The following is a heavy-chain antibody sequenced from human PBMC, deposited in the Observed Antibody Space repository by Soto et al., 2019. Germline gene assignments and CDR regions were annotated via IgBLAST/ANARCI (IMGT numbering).Heavy chain of an antibody. V-gene: IGHV1-2*04. D-gene: IGHD5-12*01. CDR2: INPNSGGT. CDR1: GYTFTGYY. J-gene: IGHJ6*02. CDR3: AREVDYYYGMDV. Sequence: ASVKVSCKASGYTFTGYYMHWVRQAPGQGLEWMGWINPNSGGTNYAQKFQGWVTMTRDTSISTAYMELSRLRSDDTAAYYCAREVDYYYGMDVWGQGTTVTVSS.